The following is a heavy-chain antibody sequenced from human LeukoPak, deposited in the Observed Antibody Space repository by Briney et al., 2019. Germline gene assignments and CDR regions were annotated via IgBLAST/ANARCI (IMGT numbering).Heavy chain of an antibody. J-gene: IGHJ3*02. V-gene: IGHV4-59*01. D-gene: IGHD2-15*01. CDR3: VTYNYYGHSGAYIDVFDI. CDR2: IYYSGST. CDR1: GGSISSYY. Sequence: SETLSLTCTVSGGSISSYYWSWVRQPPGKRLEWIGSIYYSGSTNYNPSLKSRVTISGDTSKNQFSLKMTYVTAADTAVYYCVTYNYYGHSGAYIDVFDIWGQGTMVTVSS.